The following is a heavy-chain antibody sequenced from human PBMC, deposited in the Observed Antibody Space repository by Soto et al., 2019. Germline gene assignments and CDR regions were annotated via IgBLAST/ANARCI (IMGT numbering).Heavy chain of an antibody. V-gene: IGHV3-48*02. J-gene: IGHJ3*01. CDR3: VGDPDGPFSF. Sequence: GGSLRLSCVASGYSLSDYSMNWVRQAPGKGLEWVSYFGTSRKYIYYSDSVRGRFTISRDDAKNSLYLQLNSLRDEDTALYYCVGDPDGPFSFWDQGLRVTLS. CDR2: FGTSRKYI. CDR1: GYSLSDYS.